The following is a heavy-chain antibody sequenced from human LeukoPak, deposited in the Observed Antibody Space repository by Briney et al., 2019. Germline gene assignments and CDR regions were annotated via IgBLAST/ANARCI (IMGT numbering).Heavy chain of an antibody. CDR2: IYTSGST. CDR1: GGSISSGSYY. CDR3: ARLLTLNHAPYYYYYMDV. V-gene: IGHV4-61*02. J-gene: IGHJ6*03. Sequence: SETLSLTCTVSGGSISSGSYYWSWIRQPAGKGLEWIGRIYTSGSTNYNPSLKSRVTISVDTSRNQFSLKLSSVTAADTAVYYCARLLTLNHAPYYYYYMDVWGNGTTVTVSS. D-gene: IGHD1-14*01.